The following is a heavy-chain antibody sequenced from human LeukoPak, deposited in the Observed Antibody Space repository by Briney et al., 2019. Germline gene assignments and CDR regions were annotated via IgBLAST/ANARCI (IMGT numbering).Heavy chain of an antibody. CDR3: ASRKHYYDILTGYDY. D-gene: IGHD3-9*01. J-gene: IGHJ4*02. V-gene: IGHV4-39*07. CDR2: INHSGST. CDR1: GGSISSSSYY. Sequence: PSETLSLTCTVSGGSISSSSYYWSWIRQPPGKGLEWIGEINHSGSTNYNPSLKSRVTISVETSKNQFSLKLSSVTAADTAVYYCASRKHYYDILTGYDYWGQGTLVTVSS.